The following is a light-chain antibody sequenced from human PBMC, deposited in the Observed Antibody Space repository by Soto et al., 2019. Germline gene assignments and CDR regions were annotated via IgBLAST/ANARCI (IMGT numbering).Light chain of an antibody. CDR1: SSDIGGYNY. CDR3: SSHTTSNTQV. Sequence: QSALTQPASVSGSPGQSITISCTGTSSDIGGYNYVSWYQQHPGNPPKLMIYEVSTRPSGVSNRFSGSKSGNTASLTISGLQVEDEADYYCSSHTTSNTQVFGGGTKLTVL. CDR2: EVS. V-gene: IGLV2-14*01. J-gene: IGLJ3*02.